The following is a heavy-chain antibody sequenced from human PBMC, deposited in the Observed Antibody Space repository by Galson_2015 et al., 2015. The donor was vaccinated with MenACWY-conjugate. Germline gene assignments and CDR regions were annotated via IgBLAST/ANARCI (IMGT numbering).Heavy chain of an antibody. Sequence: SVKVSCKASGYTFTSYGISWVRQAPGQGLEWMGWISAYNGNTNYAQKLQGRVTMTTDTSTSTAYMELRSLRSDDTAVYYCARDRSPPPGGTAMVTAPLKDYWGQGTLVTVSS. V-gene: IGHV1-18*01. D-gene: IGHD5-18*01. CDR2: ISAYNGNT. CDR3: ARDRSPPPGGTAMVTAPLKDY. CDR1: GYTFTSYG. J-gene: IGHJ4*02.